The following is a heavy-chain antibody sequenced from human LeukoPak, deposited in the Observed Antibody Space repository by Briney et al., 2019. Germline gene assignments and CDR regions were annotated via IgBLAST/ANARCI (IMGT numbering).Heavy chain of an antibody. Sequence: SETLSLTCAVYGGSFSGYYWSWIRQPPGKGLEWIGEINHSGSTNYSPSLKSRVTISVDTSKSQFSLKLSSVTAADTAVYYCARTGHYYDSSGYYYLDAFDIWGQGTMVTVSS. D-gene: IGHD3-22*01. V-gene: IGHV4-34*01. CDR2: INHSGST. CDR1: GGSFSGYY. CDR3: ARTGHYYDSSGYYYLDAFDI. J-gene: IGHJ3*02.